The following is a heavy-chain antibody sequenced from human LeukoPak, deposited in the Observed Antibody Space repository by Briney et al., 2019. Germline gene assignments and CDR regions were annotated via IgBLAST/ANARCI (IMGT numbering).Heavy chain of an antibody. V-gene: IGHV3-11*01. J-gene: IGHJ4*02. D-gene: IGHD3-9*01. Sequence: PGGSLRLSCAASGFTFAKYAMSWIREAPGKGLEWVSYISSSGSTIYYADSVKGRFTISRDNAKNSLYLQMNSLRAEDTAVYYCAREPYDILTGTFDYWGQGTLVTVSS. CDR3: AREPYDILTGTFDY. CDR2: ISSSGSTI. CDR1: GFTFAKYA.